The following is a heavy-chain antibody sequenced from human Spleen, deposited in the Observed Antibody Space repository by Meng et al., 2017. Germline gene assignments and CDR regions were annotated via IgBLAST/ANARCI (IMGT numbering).Heavy chain of an antibody. CDR1: GDSISTYY. V-gene: IGHV4-59*01. D-gene: IGHD3-10*02. J-gene: IGHJ3*02. CDR3: ARDVRGAGTWDAFDI. CDR2: IYYTGST. Sequence: ESLKISCTVSGDSISTYYWSWIRQPPGKGLEWIGYIYYTGSTNYNPSLKSRVTISVDTSKIQFSLSLSSVTAADTAVYYCARDVRGAGTWDAFDIWGQGTMVTVSS.